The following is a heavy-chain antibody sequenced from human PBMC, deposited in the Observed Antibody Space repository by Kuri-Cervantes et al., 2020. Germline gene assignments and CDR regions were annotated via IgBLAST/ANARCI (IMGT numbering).Heavy chain of an antibody. Sequence: GESLKISCAASGFTFSSYAMSWVRQAPGKGLEWVSAISGSGGSTYYADSVKGRFTISRDNAKNSLYLQMNSLRAEDTAVYYCAGITIFGVVTTYYYMDVWGKGTTVTVSS. CDR1: GFTFSSYA. D-gene: IGHD3-3*01. CDR3: AGITIFGVVTTYYYMDV. V-gene: IGHV3-23*01. J-gene: IGHJ6*03. CDR2: ISGSGGST.